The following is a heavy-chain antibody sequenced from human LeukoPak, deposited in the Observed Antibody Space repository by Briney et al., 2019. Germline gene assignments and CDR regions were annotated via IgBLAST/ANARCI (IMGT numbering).Heavy chain of an antibody. J-gene: IGHJ2*01. D-gene: IGHD1-26*01. CDR3: ARDRVGATRGTWYFDL. CDR1: GFTFDDYG. Sequence: GGSLRLSCAASGFTFDDYGMSWVRQAPGKGLEWVSGINWNGGSTGYADSVKGRFTISRDNAKNSLYLQMNSLRAEDTALYHCARDRVGATRGTWYFDLWGRGTLVTVSS. CDR2: INWNGGST. V-gene: IGHV3-20*01.